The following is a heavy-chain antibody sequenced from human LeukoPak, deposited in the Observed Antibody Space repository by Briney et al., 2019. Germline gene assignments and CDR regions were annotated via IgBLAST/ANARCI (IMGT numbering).Heavy chain of an antibody. D-gene: IGHD3-10*01. CDR2: MYNSGST. V-gene: IGHV4-59*01. CDR3: AREKGGVDSLTMVRGVMKEDSYYHYYMDV. J-gene: IGHJ6*03. CDR1: GGSISRDY. Sequence: SETLSLTCTVSGGSISRDYWSWIRQPPGKGLEWIGYMYNSGSTNYNPSLKRRDTISVDTPKNQFSLELNSVTAADSAMYYCAREKGGVDSLTMVRGVMKEDSYYHYYMDVWGKGTTVTISS.